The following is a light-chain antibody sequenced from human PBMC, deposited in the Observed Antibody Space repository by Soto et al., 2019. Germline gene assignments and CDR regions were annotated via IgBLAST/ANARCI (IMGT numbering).Light chain of an antibody. CDR2: GAS. V-gene: IGKV1-6*01. Sequence: AIQMTQSPSSLSAFVGDSVTITCRARQDIKDEVGWYQQKPGKAPKLLIFGASSLQSGVPSRFHGSGTGTDFTLTIIGLQAADFATYYCLQHDSYPWTFGQGTKVEIK. CDR3: LQHDSYPWT. J-gene: IGKJ1*01. CDR1: QDIKDE.